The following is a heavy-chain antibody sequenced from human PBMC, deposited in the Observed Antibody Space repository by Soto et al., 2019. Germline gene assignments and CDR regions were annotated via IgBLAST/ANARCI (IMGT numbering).Heavy chain of an antibody. D-gene: IGHD6-19*01. CDR2: IIPIFDIA. CDR3: AKTHSGWYTPFDS. J-gene: IGHJ4*02. Sequence: SVKVSCKASGGTFTDYTITWVRQAPGQGLEWMGRIIPIFDIANYAQNFQGRIAITADKSTSTAYMELNSLRAEDTAVYYCAKTHSGWYTPFDSWGQGTLVTVSS. V-gene: IGHV1-69*02. CDR1: GGTFTDYT.